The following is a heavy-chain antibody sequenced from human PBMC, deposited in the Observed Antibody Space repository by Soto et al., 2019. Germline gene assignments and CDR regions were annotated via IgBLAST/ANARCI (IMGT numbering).Heavy chain of an antibody. CDR2: IIPIFGTA. J-gene: IGHJ5*02. V-gene: IGHV1-69*13. CDR3: ARESYRPTIWFDP. Sequence: ASVKVSCKASGGTFSSYAISWVRQAPGQGLEWMGGIIPIFGTANYAQKFQGRVTITADESTSTAYMELSSLRSEDTAVYYCARESYRPTIWFDPWGQGTLVTVSS. CDR1: GGTFSSYA. D-gene: IGHD5-12*01.